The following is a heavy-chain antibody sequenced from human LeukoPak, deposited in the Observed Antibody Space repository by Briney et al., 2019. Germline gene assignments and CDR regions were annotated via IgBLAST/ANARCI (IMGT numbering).Heavy chain of an antibody. Sequence: PSQTPSLTCTVSGGSISSGGYYWSWIRQHPGKSLEWIGYIYYSGSTYYNPSLKSRVTISVDTSKNQFSLKLSSVTAADTAVYYCARERDILTDMSSSGPGDVWGQGTTVTVSS. D-gene: IGHD3-9*01. CDR2: IYYSGST. V-gene: IGHV4-31*03. CDR3: ARERDILTDMSSSGPGDV. J-gene: IGHJ6*02. CDR1: GGSISSGGYY.